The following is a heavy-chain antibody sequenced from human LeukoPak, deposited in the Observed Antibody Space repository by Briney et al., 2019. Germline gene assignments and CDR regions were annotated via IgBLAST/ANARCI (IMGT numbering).Heavy chain of an antibody. J-gene: IGHJ4*02. CDR2: IYYSGST. V-gene: IGHV4-59*01. Sequence: SETLSLTCTVSGGSISSYYWSWIRQPPGKGLEWIGYIYYSGSTNYNPSLKSRVTISVDTSKNQFSLKLSSVTAADTAVHYCARGGVRGMGSWYFDYWGQGTLVTVSS. CDR1: GGSISSYY. D-gene: IGHD3-10*01. CDR3: ARGGVRGMGSWYFDY.